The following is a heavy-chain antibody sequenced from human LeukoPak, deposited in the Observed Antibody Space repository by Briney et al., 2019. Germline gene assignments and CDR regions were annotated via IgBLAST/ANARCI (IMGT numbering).Heavy chain of an antibody. D-gene: IGHD4-11*01. CDR1: GFTFSPYG. Sequence: GRSLRLSCATSGFTFSPYGMHWVRQAPGKGLEWVAVIWSDGTNRYYGDPVKGRFTISRDNFQRTVYLQMNSLRAEDTAVYYCAKDAQRGFDYSNALDKWGQGTLVTVSS. CDR2: IWSDGTNR. J-gene: IGHJ4*02. CDR3: AKDAQRGFDYSNALDK. V-gene: IGHV3-33*06.